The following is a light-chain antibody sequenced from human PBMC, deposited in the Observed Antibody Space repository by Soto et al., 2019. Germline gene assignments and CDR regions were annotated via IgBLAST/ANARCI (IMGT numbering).Light chain of an antibody. J-gene: IGLJ1*01. CDR2: NNN. V-gene: IGLV1-44*01. CDR1: SSNIGTNA. CDR3: AAWDDSLNGYV. Sequence: QSVLTQPPSASGTPGQRVTISCSGGSSNIGTNAVNWYQQLPGTAPKLLIYNNNQRPSGVPDRFSGSKSGTSASLAISGLQSEDEAEYYFAAWDDSLNGYVFGTGTKVTVL.